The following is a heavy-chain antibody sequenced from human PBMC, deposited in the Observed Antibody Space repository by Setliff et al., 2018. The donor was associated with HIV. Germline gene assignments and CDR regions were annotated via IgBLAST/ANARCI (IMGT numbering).Heavy chain of an antibody. CDR2: ISTSGRT. CDR1: GGSFTAYY. J-gene: IGHJ5*01. CDR3: AMLDTSDYFRNNWFDS. D-gene: IGHD3-22*01. V-gene: IGHV4-59*10. Sequence: SETLSLTCAVYGGSFTAYYWSWIRQPAGKGLEWIGHISTSGRTNYNPSLMSRLTISVDTSKNQFSLKLTSVTAADTAVYYCAMLDTSDYFRNNWFDSWGQGTLVTVSS.